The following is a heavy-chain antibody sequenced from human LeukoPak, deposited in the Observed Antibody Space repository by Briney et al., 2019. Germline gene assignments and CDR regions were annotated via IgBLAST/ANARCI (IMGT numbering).Heavy chain of an antibody. Sequence: SETLSLTCGVSGGSISSSNWWSWVRQPPGKGLEWIGEIYHSGSTNHNPSLKSRGTISVDKSKNQISLKLSSVTAADTAVYYCARDKSADYWGQGTLITVSS. V-gene: IGHV4-4*02. CDR3: ARDKSADY. CDR2: IYHSGST. J-gene: IGHJ4*02. CDR1: GGSISSSNW.